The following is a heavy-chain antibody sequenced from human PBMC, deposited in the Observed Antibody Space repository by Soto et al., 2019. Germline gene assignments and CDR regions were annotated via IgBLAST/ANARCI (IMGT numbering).Heavy chain of an antibody. V-gene: IGHV3-23*01. Sequence: WLRKDQGKGLEWVSVIGGSGTTTYYADSVKGRFDISRDNYKNEVYLQLNSLRAEDTAVYFCTFLRGDYCIRYSARVSAYWGNGSL. D-gene: IGHD3-9*01. J-gene: IGHJ4*01. CDR2: IGGSGTTT. CDR3: TFLRGDYCIRYSARVSAY.